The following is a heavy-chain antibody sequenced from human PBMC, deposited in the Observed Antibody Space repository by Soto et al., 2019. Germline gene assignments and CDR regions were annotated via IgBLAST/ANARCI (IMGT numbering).Heavy chain of an antibody. V-gene: IGHV4-30-2*01. CDR1: GGSISSGGYS. CDR3: ARTPLL. D-gene: IGHD1-26*01. CDR2: MYHSGST. J-gene: IGHJ4*02. Sequence: PSETLSLTCAVSGGSISSGGYSWSWIRQPPGKGLEWIGYMYHSGSTYYNPSLKSRVTISIDTSKNQFSLKLSSVTAADTAVYYCARTPLLWGQGTLVTVSS.